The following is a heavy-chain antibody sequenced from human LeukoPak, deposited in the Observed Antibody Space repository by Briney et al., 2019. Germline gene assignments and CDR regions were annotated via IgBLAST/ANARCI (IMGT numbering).Heavy chain of an antibody. J-gene: IGHJ4*02. D-gene: IGHD3-10*01. CDR1: GYTFTGYY. V-gene: IGHV1-2*02. CDR3: ARVGRYYGSGSYYGY. Sequence: GASVEVSCKASGYTFTGYYMHWVRQAPGQGLEWMGWINPNSGGTNYAQKFQGRVTMTRDTSISTAYMELSRLRSNDTAVYYCARVGRYYGSGSYYGYWGQGTLVTVSS. CDR2: INPNSGGT.